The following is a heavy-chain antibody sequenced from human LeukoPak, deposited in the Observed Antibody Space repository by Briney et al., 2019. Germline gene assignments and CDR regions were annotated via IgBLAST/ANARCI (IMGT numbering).Heavy chain of an antibody. CDR3: ARDQQWLDPARHGFDY. CDR1: GYTFTSNG. Sequence: GASVKVSCKVSGYTFTSNGISWVRQVPGQGLEWMGWISAYNGNTNYAQKFQGRVTMTTDTSTSAAYMELRSLTSDDTAVYYCARDQQWLDPARHGFDYWGQGTLVTVSS. D-gene: IGHD6-19*01. CDR2: ISAYNGNT. V-gene: IGHV1-18*01. J-gene: IGHJ4*02.